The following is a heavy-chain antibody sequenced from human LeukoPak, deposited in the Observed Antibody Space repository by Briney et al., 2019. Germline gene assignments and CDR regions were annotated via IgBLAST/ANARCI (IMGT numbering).Heavy chain of an antibody. Sequence: GGSLRLSCAASGFSFSGYAMNWVRQAPGEGLQWVSSVSRTGGNTYYADSVKGRFTISRDNSKNTLYLHMNSLRAEDTAIYYCAKDATAADGTYYFDQWGQGTLVTVSS. CDR1: GFSFSGYA. D-gene: IGHD6-13*01. CDR2: VSRTGGNT. CDR3: AKDATAADGTYYFDQ. V-gene: IGHV3-23*01. J-gene: IGHJ4*02.